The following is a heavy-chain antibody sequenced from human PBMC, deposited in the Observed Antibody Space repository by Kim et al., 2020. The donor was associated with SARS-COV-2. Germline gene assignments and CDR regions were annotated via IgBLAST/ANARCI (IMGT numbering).Heavy chain of an antibody. J-gene: IGHJ5*02. CDR1: GYSISSGYY. CDR3: ARAGLKVQWLVPDNWFDP. V-gene: IGHV4-38-2*02. D-gene: IGHD6-19*01. CDR2: IYHSGST. Sequence: SETLSLTCTVSGYSISSGYYWGWIRQPPGKGLEWIGSIYHSGSTYYNPSLKSRVTISVDTSKNQFSLKLSSVTAADTAVYYCARAGLKVQWLVPDNWFDPWGQGTLVTVSS.